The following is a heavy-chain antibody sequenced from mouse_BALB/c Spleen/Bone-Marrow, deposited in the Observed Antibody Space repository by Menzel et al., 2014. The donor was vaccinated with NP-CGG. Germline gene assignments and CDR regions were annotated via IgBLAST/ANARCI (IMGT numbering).Heavy chain of an antibody. D-gene: IGHD2-4*01. CDR1: GFPLTSYG. CDR2: IWAGGST. CDR3: ASMITTAWFAY. V-gene: IGHV2-9*02. Sequence: VKLVESGPGLVAPSQSLSITCTVSGFPLTSYGVHWVRQPPGKGLEWLGVIWAGGSTNYNSALMSRLSISKDNSKSQVFLKMNSLQTDDTAMYYCASMITTAWFAYWSQGTLVTVSA. J-gene: IGHJ3*01.